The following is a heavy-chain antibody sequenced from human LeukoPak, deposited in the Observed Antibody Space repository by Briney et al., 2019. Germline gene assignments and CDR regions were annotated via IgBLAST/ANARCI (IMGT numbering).Heavy chain of an antibody. CDR1: GFTFSSYS. CDR3: ARAIYGSGPGPAY. CDR2: ISSSSSYI. Sequence: GGSLRLSCAASGFTFSSYSMNWVRQAPGKGLEWVSSISSSSSYIYYADSVKGRFTISRDNAKNSLYLQMNSLRAEDTAVYYCARAIYGSGPGPAYWGQGTLVTVSS. D-gene: IGHD3-10*01. J-gene: IGHJ4*02. V-gene: IGHV3-21*01.